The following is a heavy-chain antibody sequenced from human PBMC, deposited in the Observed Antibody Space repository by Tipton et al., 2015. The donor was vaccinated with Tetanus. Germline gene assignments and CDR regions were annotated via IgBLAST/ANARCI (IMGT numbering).Heavy chain of an antibody. Sequence: SLRLSCVGSGFNFSTYTMNWVRQAPGRGLEWVSEVSGSGRFTYLADSVKGRFTVSRDNSKNTVSLHMDSLRVEDTAVYYCEAQRTSEDFWGQGTLVTASS. J-gene: IGHJ4*02. CDR2: VSGSGRFT. CDR1: GFNFSTYT. V-gene: IGHV3-23*01. D-gene: IGHD1-14*01. CDR3: EAQRTSEDF.